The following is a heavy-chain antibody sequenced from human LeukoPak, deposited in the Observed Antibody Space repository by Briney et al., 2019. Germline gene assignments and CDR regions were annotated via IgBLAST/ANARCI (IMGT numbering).Heavy chain of an antibody. J-gene: IGHJ4*02. CDR1: GFTFNNYA. CDR2: ISYNGGST. CDR3: ANLDGTDY. V-gene: IGHV3-64*01. Sequence: TGGSLRLSCAASGFTFNNYAMHWVRQAPGKGLEYVSAISYNGGSTYYANSVKGRFTISRGNSKYTLYLQMGSLRAEDMAVYYCANLDGTDYWGQGTLVTVSS.